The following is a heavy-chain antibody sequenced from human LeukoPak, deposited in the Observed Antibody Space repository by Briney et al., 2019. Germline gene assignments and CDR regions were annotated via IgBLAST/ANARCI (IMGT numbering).Heavy chain of an antibody. V-gene: IGHV4-34*01. J-gene: IGHJ4*02. Sequence: PSETLSLTCAVYGGSFSGYYWSWIRQPPGKGLEWIGEINHGGSTNYNPSLKSRVTISVDTSKNQFSLKLSSVTAADTAVYYCARHRERWLRFTGYYFDYWGQGTLVTVSS. CDR3: ARHRERWLRFTGYYFDY. CDR2: INHGGST. CDR1: GGSFSGYY. D-gene: IGHD5-24*01.